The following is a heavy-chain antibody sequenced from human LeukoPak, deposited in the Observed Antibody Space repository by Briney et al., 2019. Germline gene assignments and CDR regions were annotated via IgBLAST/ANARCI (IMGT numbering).Heavy chain of an antibody. J-gene: IGHJ5*02. CDR1: GDSISSSNNY. CDR2: IYRGGST. CDR3: ARHGNGRYCSGGSCYNNWFDP. V-gene: IGHV4-39*01. Sequence: SETRSLTCTVSGDSISSSNNYWVWIRQPPGKGLEWIGTIYRGGSTYYNAPLKSRVTISVDTSKNQFSLELSSVTAADTAVYYCARHGNGRYCSGGSCYNNWFDPWGQGTLVTVSS. D-gene: IGHD2-15*01.